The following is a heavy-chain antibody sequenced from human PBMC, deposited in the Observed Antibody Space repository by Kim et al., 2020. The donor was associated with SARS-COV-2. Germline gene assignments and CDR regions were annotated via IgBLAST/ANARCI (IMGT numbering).Heavy chain of an antibody. J-gene: IGHJ6*02. CDR3: VKGGNYIYNLMDV. Sequence: YADSVRDRLTMSRDNGKHMVYLEMSSLGAEDTAVYFCVKGGNYIYNLMDVWGQGTTVTVSS. D-gene: IGHD1-1*01. V-gene: IGHV3-74*01.